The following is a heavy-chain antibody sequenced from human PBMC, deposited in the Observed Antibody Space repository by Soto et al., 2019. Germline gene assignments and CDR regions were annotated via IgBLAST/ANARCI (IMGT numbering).Heavy chain of an antibody. Sequence: GGSLRLSCAASGFTFSSYGMHWVRQAPGKGLEWVAVISYDGSNKYYADSVKGRFTISRDNSKNTLYLQMNSLRAEDTAVYYCAKDREDYGDYVWGAGLGWFDPWGQGTLVTVSS. J-gene: IGHJ5*02. D-gene: IGHD4-17*01. V-gene: IGHV3-30*18. CDR2: ISYDGSNK. CDR1: GFTFSSYG. CDR3: AKDREDYGDYVWGAGLGWFDP.